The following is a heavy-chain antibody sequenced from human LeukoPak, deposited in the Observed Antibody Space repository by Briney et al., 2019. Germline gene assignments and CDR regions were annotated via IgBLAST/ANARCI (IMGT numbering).Heavy chain of an antibody. J-gene: IGHJ6*03. CDR3: AREGDTAMVDPYYYYMDV. Sequence: QPGGSLRLSCAASGFTFSDYYMSWIRQAPGKGLEWVGRTRNKANSYTTEYAASVKGRFTISRDDSKNSLYLQMNSLKTEDTAVYYCAREGDTAMVDPYYYYMDVWGKGTTVTVSS. CDR1: GFTFSDYY. D-gene: IGHD5-18*01. CDR2: TRNKANSYTT. V-gene: IGHV3-72*01.